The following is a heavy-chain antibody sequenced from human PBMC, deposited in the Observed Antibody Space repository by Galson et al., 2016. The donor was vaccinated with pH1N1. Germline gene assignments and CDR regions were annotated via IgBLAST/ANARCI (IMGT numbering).Heavy chain of an antibody. J-gene: IGHJ4*02. CDR2: INGRNGGT. CDR1: GFTSNTYA. Sequence: SCAASGFTSNTYAMTWVRQAPGKGLEWVSAINGRNGGTHYADSVKGRFTISRDISKNTLFLQMNSLRADDTAVYYCAKGKPFGTTWYGVVDNWGQGTLVTVSS. V-gene: IGHV3-23*01. CDR3: AKGKPFGTTWYGVVDN. D-gene: IGHD3-10*01.